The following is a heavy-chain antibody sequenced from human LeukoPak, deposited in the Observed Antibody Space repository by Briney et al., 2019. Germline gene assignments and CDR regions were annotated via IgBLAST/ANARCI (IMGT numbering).Heavy chain of an antibody. CDR2: IKPDGSQT. CDR1: GFTFSHAW. D-gene: IGHD3-3*01. V-gene: IGHV3-7*03. Sequence: GGSLRLSCAASGFTFSHAWMNWVRQAPGKGLEWVGNIKPDGSQTYYVDSVKGRFTISRDNAKNSVSLQLNSLRAEDTAVYFCVRSIDAWGQGTLVTVSS. J-gene: IGHJ5*02. CDR3: VRSIDA.